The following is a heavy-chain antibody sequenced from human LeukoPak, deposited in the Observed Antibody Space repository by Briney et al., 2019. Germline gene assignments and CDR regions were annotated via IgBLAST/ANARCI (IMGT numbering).Heavy chain of an antibody. D-gene: IGHD2-15*01. J-gene: IGHJ3*02. Sequence: ASVKVSCKASGYTFTSYYMHWVRQAPGQGLEWMGVINPSGGSTSSAQKFRARLTMTTDTSTSTVYMELSSLRSEDSAAYYCARVLLGSGGFDIWGQGTMVTVSS. V-gene: IGHV1-46*01. CDR2: INPSGGST. CDR1: GYTFTSYY. CDR3: ARVLLGSGGFDI.